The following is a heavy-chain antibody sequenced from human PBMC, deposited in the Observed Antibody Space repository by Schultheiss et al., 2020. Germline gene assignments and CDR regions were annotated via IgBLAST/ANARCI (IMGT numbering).Heavy chain of an antibody. J-gene: IGHJ5*02. V-gene: IGHV4-39*07. Sequence: SQTLSLTCTVSGGSISSSSYYWGWIRQPPGKGLEWIGSIYYSGSTNYNPSLKSRVTISVDTSKNQFSLKMSSVTAADTAVYYCARQGGSYYEAWFDPWGQGTLVTVSS. D-gene: IGHD1-26*01. CDR2: IYYSGST. CDR3: ARQGGSYYEAWFDP. CDR1: GGSISSSSYY.